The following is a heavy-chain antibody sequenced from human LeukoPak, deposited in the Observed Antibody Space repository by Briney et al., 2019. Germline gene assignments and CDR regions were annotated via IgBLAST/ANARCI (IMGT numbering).Heavy chain of an antibody. J-gene: IGHJ6*03. V-gene: IGHV4-59*01. CDR2: IYHSGST. CDR3: ARETSQKGAHYMDV. D-gene: IGHD3-16*01. Sequence: PSETLSLTCSVSGGSMSSYYWSWIRQSPGKGLEWIGYIYHSGSTDYNSSLKSRVTISVDTSKNQFSLKLSSVTAADTAVYYCARETSQKGAHYMDVWGKGTTVTISS. CDR1: GGSMSSYY.